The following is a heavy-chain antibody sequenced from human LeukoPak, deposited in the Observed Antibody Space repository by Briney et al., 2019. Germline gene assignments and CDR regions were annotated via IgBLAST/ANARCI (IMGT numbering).Heavy chain of an antibody. V-gene: IGHV3-23*01. Sequence: PGGSLRLSCAASGFTFSSYAMSWVRQAPGEGLEWVSDIRGSGGSTYYADSVKGRFTVSRDNSKNTLYLQMNSLRAEDTAVYYCAKKKRITIFGVVIMGTNYFDYWGQGTLVTVSS. CDR2: IRGSGGST. CDR1: GFTFSSYA. D-gene: IGHD3-3*01. CDR3: AKKKRITIFGVVIMGTNYFDY. J-gene: IGHJ4*01.